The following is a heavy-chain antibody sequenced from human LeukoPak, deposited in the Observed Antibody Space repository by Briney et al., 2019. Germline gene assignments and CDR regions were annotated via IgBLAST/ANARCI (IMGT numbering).Heavy chain of an antibody. Sequence: GASLRISCKGSGYSFTTYWISWVRQMPGKGLEWMGRIDPSDSYTNYSPSFQGHVTISVDKSISTAYLQWSSLKASDTAMYYCAGGGSHYTAVDYWGQGTLVTVSS. D-gene: IGHD1-26*01. CDR2: IDPSDSYT. CDR3: AGGGSHYTAVDY. J-gene: IGHJ4*02. CDR1: GYSFTTYW. V-gene: IGHV5-10-1*01.